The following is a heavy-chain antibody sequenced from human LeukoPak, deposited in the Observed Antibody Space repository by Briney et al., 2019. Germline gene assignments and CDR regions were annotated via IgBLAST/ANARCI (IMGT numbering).Heavy chain of an antibody. CDR1: GFTFSSHG. CDR3: ARWGNYKVMDV. V-gene: IGHV3-33*01. Sequence: GRSLRLSCVASGFTFSSHGMHWVRQAPGKGLEWVAVTWYDGSTKYYADSVKGRFTISRDNSKNTLSLEMSSLRAEDTAVYYCARWGNYKVMDVWGQGTTVTVSS. CDR2: TWYDGSTK. D-gene: IGHD1-7*01. J-gene: IGHJ6*02.